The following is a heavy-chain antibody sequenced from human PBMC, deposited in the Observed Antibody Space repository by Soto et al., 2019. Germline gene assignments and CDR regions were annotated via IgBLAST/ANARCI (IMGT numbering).Heavy chain of an antibody. CDR2: INPNSGGT. J-gene: IGHJ5*02. Sequence: GASVKVSCKASGYSFTGYYIHWVRQAPGQGLEWMGWINPNSGGTNYAQKFQGRVTMTRDTSISTAYMELSRLRSDDTAVYYCARDLINDGHYEDPWGLGNLVTVSS. D-gene: IGHD4-17*01. V-gene: IGHV1-2*02. CDR1: GYSFTGYY. CDR3: ARDLINDGHYEDP.